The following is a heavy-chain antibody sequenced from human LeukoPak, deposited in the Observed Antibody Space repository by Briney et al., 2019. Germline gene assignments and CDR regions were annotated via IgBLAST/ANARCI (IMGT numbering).Heavy chain of an antibody. Sequence: PGRSLRLSCAASGFTFISYAMHWVRQAPGKGLEWVAVISYDGSNKYYADSVKGRFTISRDNSKNTLYLQMNSLRAEDTAVYYCAKDDNIVGATSNFDYWGQGTLVTVSS. CDR2: ISYDGSNK. D-gene: IGHD1-26*01. CDR3: AKDDNIVGATSNFDY. V-gene: IGHV3-30*18. CDR1: GFTFISYA. J-gene: IGHJ4*02.